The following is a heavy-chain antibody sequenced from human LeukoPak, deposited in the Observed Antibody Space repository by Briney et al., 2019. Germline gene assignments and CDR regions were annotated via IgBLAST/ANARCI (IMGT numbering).Heavy chain of an antibody. D-gene: IGHD2-2*01. J-gene: IGHJ6*03. V-gene: IGHV1-18*01. CDR3: ARDWNYCSSTSCYNYYYYMDV. Sequence: ASVKVSCKASGYTFTSYGISWVRQAPGQGLEWMGWISAYNGNTNYAQKLQGRVTMTTDTSTSTAYMELRSLRSDDTAVYYCARDWNYCSSTSCYNYYYYMDVWGKGTTVTVS. CDR2: ISAYNGNT. CDR1: GYTFTSYG.